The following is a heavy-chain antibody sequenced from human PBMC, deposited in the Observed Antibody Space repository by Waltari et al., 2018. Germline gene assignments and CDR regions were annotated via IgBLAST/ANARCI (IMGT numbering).Heavy chain of an antibody. CDR3: ASYVLRFLEWLSPFDY. V-gene: IGHV1-69*04. Sequence: QVQLVQSGAEVKKPGSSVKVSCKASGGTFSSYAISWVRQAPGQGLGWMGRIIPIPGIANDAQKFQGRVTITADKSTSTAYMELSSLRSEDTAVYYCASYVLRFLEWLSPFDYWGQGTLVTVSS. D-gene: IGHD3-3*01. CDR1: GGTFSSYA. J-gene: IGHJ4*02. CDR2: IIPIPGIA.